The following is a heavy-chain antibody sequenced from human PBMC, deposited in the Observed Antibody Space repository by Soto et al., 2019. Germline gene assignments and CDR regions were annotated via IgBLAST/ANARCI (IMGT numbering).Heavy chain of an antibody. V-gene: IGHV3-23*01. CDR1: GFTFSSYA. Sequence: GGSLRLSCAASGFTFSSYAMSWVRQAPGKGLEWVSAISGSGGSTYYADSVKGRFTISRDNSKNTLYLQMNSLRAEDTAVYYCAKGGGRPGDFWSGSLYYYYMDVWGKGTTVTVSS. CDR3: AKGGGRPGDFWSGSLYYYYMDV. J-gene: IGHJ6*03. CDR2: ISGSGGST. D-gene: IGHD3-3*01.